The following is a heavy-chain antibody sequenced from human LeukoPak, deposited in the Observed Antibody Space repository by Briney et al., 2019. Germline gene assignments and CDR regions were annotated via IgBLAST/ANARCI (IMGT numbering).Heavy chain of an antibody. D-gene: IGHD3-22*01. CDR1: GGSISSYY. CDR3: ARGSGYPYYFDY. Sequence: PSETLSLTCTVSGGSISSYYWSWIRQPPGEGLEWIGYIYYSGSTNYNPSLKSRVTISVDTSKNHFSLKLSSVTAADTAVYYCARGSGYPYYFDYWGQGTLVTVSS. J-gene: IGHJ4*02. V-gene: IGHV4-59*01. CDR2: IYYSGST.